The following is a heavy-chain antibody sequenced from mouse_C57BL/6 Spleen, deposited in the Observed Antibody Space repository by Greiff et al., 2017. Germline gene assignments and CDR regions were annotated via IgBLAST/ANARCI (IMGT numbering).Heavy chain of an antibody. CDR2: ISDGGSYT. V-gene: IGHV5-4*03. CDR1: GFTFSSYA. CDR3: ARVGSGYGY. J-gene: IGHJ2*01. D-gene: IGHD3-2*02. Sequence: EVMLVESGGGLVKPGGSLKLSCAASGFTFSSYAMSWVRQTPEKRLEWVATISDGGSYTYYPDNVKGRFTISRDNAKNNLYLQMSHLKSEDTAMYYCARVGSGYGYWGQGTTRTVSS.